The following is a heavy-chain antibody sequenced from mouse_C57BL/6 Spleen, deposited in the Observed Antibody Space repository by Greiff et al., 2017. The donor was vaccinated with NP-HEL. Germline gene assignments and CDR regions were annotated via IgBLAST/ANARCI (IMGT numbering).Heavy chain of an antibody. CDR3: ARRAAIYDGSSWFAY. V-gene: IGHV1-53*01. J-gene: IGHJ3*01. CDR2: INPSNGGT. Sequence: QVQLKQPGTELVKPGASVKLSCKASGYTFTSYWMHWVKQRPGQGLEWIGNINPSNGGTNYNEKFKSKATLTVDKSSSTAYMQLSGLTSEDSAVYYCARRAAIYDGSSWFAYWGQGTLVTVSA. CDR1: GYTFTSYW. D-gene: IGHD2-3*01.